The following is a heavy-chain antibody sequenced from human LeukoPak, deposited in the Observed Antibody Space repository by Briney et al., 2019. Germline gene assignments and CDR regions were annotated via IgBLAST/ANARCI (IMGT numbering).Heavy chain of an antibody. CDR2: ISGSGRTI. D-gene: IGHD6-6*01. V-gene: IGHV3-48*03. Sequence: GGSLRLSCAASGFTFSGYEMNWVGQAPGKGLEWVSSISGSGRTIYYADSVKGRFTISRDNAKNSLYLQMNSLRGDDTAVYYCARDLDDYSGSPGIWGQGTLVTVSS. CDR1: GFTFSGYE. J-gene: IGHJ4*02. CDR3: ARDLDDYSGSPGI.